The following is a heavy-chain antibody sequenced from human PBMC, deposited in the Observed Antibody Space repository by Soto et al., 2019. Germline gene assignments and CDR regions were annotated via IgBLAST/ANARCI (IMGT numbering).Heavy chain of an antibody. D-gene: IGHD2-15*01. CDR3: ARALGYCIGGSGYFNWFDP. V-gene: IGHV1-69*06. Sequence: QVQLVQSGAEVKKPGSSVKVSCKASGVTFSSYAISWVRQAPGQGLEWMGWIIPIFGTANYAQKFQGIVTITADKSTSTAYMELRSLRSEDPAVYYCARALGYCIGGSGYFNWFDPWGQGTLVTVSS. CDR2: IIPIFGTA. CDR1: GVTFSSYA. J-gene: IGHJ5*02.